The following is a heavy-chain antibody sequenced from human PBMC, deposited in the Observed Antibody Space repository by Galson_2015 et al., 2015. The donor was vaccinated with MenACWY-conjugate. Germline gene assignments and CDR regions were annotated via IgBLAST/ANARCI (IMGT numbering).Heavy chain of an antibody. J-gene: IGHJ5*02. Sequence: CAISGDSVSSNSAVWNWIRQSPSRGLEWLGRTYYRSEWYNDYAPSVKSRITISPDTSKNQFSLQLNSVTPEDTAVYYCARGGSAYEVSDRGWFDPWGQGTLVTVSS. CDR3: ARGGSAYEVSDRGWFDP. CDR1: GDSVSSNSAV. V-gene: IGHV6-1*01. D-gene: IGHD3-10*01. CDR2: TYYRSEWYN.